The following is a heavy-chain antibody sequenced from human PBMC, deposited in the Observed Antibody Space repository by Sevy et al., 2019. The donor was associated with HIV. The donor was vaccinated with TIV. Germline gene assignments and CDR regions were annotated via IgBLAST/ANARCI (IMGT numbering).Heavy chain of an antibody. Sequence: GGSLRLSCAASGFTFSSYWMSWVRQAPGKGLEWVANIKQDGSEKYYVDSVKGRFTISRDNAKNSLYLQMNSLRAEDTAVYYCAREWAEGITGNYYWGQGTLVTVSS. V-gene: IGHV3-7*01. CDR2: IKQDGSEK. CDR1: GFTFSSYW. CDR3: AREWAEGITGNYY. J-gene: IGHJ4*02. D-gene: IGHD1-20*01.